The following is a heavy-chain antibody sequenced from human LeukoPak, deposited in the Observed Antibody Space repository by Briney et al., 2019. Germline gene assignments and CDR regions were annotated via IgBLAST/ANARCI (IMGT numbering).Heavy chain of an antibody. CDR2: ISYDGSNK. CDR1: GFTFSSYA. J-gene: IGHJ3*02. V-gene: IGHV3-30-3*01. CDR3: AKEGNYGYAFDI. Sequence: QPGGSLRLSCAASGFTFSSYAMHWVRQAPGKGLEWVAVISYDGSNKYYADSVKGRFTISRDNSKNTLYLQMNGLRAEDTAVYYCAKEGNYGYAFDIWGQGTMVTVSS. D-gene: IGHD3-10*01.